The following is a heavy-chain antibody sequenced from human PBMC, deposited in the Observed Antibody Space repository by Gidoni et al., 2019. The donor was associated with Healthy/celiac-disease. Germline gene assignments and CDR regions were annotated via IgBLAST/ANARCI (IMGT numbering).Heavy chain of an antibody. J-gene: IGHJ4*02. V-gene: IGHV3-33*01. CDR1: GFPSSSYG. D-gene: IGHD4-17*01. Sequence: QVQLVASGGGVVQPGRSVRYPCAASGFPSSSYGMHWVRQAPGKGLEWVAVIWYDGSNKYYADSVKGRFTISRDNSKNTLYLQMNSLRAEDTAVYYCARSTVTTGYYFDYWGQGTLVTVSS. CDR3: ARSTVTTGYYFDY. CDR2: IWYDGSNK.